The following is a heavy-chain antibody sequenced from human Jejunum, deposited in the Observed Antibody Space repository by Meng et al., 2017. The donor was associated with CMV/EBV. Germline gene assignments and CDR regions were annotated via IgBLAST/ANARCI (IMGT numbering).Heavy chain of an antibody. CDR3: AKEGVGGHFDY. D-gene: IGHD2-8*01. V-gene: IGHV3-30*02. Sequence: GESLKISCAASGFTLSSYGIHWVRQAPGKGLEWVTYADSVKGRFTISRDISKTTLFLQMNSLRAEDTAVYYCAKEGVGGHFDYWGQGTLVTVSS. CDR1: GFTLSSYG. J-gene: IGHJ4*02.